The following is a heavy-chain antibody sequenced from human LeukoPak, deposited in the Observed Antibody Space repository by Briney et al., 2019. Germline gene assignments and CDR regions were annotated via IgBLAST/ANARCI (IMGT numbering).Heavy chain of an antibody. V-gene: IGHV3-49*04. Sequence: SGGSLRLSYTASGFTFGDYSMNWVRQAPGKGLEWVGFIRSKAYGGTTEYAASVKGRFTISRDDSKSIAYLQMNSLKTEDTAVYYCTRGRRATHDYWGQGTLVTVSS. CDR3: TRGRRATHDY. D-gene: IGHD1-26*01. CDR1: GFTFGDYS. CDR2: IRSKAYGGTT. J-gene: IGHJ4*02.